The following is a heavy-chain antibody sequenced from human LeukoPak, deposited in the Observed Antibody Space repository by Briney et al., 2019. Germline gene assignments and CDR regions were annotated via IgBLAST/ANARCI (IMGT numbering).Heavy chain of an antibody. CDR1: GFTFSSYA. V-gene: IGHV3-23*01. CDR3: EKDPTDFDSSGQTYFDY. D-gene: IGHD3-22*01. J-gene: IGHJ4*02. CDR2: IRGRGGFT. Sequence: PGGSLRLSCAASGFTFSSYAMSWVRQAPGKGLEWVSAIRGRGGFTYYLDSLKGRFTSSIDNCKNTLYMQMNSMRAEDTAVYYCEKDPTDFDSSGQTYFDYWGQGTLVTVSS.